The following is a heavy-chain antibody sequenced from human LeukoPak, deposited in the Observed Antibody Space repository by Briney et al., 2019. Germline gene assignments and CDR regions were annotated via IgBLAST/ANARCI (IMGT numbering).Heavy chain of an antibody. CDR2: IYYSWTI. CDR3: ATMLGSGSVSYLFDY. CDR1: GGYFSSCSYY. D-gene: IGHD1-26*01. J-gene: IGHJ4*02. Sequence: SETLSLTCTVSGGYFSSCSYYWGWIRQPPGKGLEGVGRIYYSWTIYYNPPLKSRVTMSIDTSKNQFSLKLSSVTAADTAVYYCATMLGSGSVSYLFDYWGQGTLVTVSS. V-gene: IGHV4-39*07.